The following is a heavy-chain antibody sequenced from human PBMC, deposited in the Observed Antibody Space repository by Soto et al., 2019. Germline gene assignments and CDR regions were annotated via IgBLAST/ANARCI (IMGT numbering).Heavy chain of an antibody. Sequence: KQSQTLSLTCAISGDSVSSNSAAWNWIRQSPSRGLEWLGRTYYRSKWYNDYAVSVKTRITINPNTSKNQFSLQLNSVTPEDTAVYYCAREKGTSSWYYFDYWGQGTLVTVSS. CDR2: TYYRSKWYN. CDR3: AREKGTSSWYYFDY. D-gene: IGHD6-13*01. J-gene: IGHJ4*02. V-gene: IGHV6-1*01. CDR1: GDSVSSNSAA.